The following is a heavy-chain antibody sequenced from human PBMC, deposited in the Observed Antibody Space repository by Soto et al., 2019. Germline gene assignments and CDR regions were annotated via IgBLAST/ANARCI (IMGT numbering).Heavy chain of an antibody. V-gene: IGHV1-46*03. CDR3: AGWPQGIAAAAYGMDV. CDR2: INPSGGST. Sequence: ASVKVSCKASGYTFTSYYMHWVRQAPGQGLEWMGIINPSGGSTSYAQKFQGRVTMTRDTSTSTVYMELSSLRSEDTASYYCAGWPQGIAAAAYGMDVWGQGTTVTVS. CDR1: GYTFTSYY. D-gene: IGHD6-13*01. J-gene: IGHJ6*02.